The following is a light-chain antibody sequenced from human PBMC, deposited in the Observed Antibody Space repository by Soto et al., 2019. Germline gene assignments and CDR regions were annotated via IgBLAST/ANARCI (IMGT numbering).Light chain of an antibody. Sequence: DIVMTQSPDSLAVSLGERATINCKTSQTVLYSSNNKNYLAWYQQNPGQPPKLLIYWASTRESGVPDRFSGSGSGKDFTLTISSLQAEDVAVYYCQQYYSIPHTFGQGTKLEIK. V-gene: IGKV4-1*01. CDR2: WAS. CDR1: QTVLYSSNNKNY. CDR3: QQYYSIPHT. J-gene: IGKJ2*01.